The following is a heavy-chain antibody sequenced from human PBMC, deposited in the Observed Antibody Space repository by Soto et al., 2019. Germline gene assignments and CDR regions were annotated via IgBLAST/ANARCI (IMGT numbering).Heavy chain of an antibody. CDR2: IYYSGST. CDR1: GGSITSSSYY. Sequence: SETLSLTCTVSGGSITSSSYYWGWIRQPPGKGLEWIGYIYYSGSTNYNPSLKSRVTISVDTSKNQFSLKLSSVTAADTAVYYCARRYGYSFDYWGQGTLVTVSS. D-gene: IGHD5-18*01. V-gene: IGHV4-61*05. J-gene: IGHJ4*02. CDR3: ARRYGYSFDY.